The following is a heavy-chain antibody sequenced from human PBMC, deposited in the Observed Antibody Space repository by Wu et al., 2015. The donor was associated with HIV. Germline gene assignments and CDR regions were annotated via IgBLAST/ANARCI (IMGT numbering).Heavy chain of an antibody. D-gene: IGHD3-22*01. CDR2: IIPRLGTT. CDR1: GGNEGGTFSSHP. J-gene: IGHJ4*02. Sequence: HVQLVQSGAEVKKPGSSVKVSCKIYGGNEGGTFSSHPVSWVRQAPGKGLEWMGGIIPRLGTTNYAQMFHGRVTITADELTTTSYMELTSLKSDDTAMYYCARDMTYFYDNSGFYRLDFWGQGTSSPSPQ. V-gene: IGHV1-69*11. CDR3: ARDMTYFYDNSGFYRLDF.